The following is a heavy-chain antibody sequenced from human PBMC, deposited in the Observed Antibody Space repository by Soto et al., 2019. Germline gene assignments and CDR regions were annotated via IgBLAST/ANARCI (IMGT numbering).Heavy chain of an antibody. D-gene: IGHD3-3*02. CDR1: TVTINVHG. J-gene: IGHJ5*01. CDR2: ISNDGRAQ. Sequence: GGSLRLSSTSSTVTINVHGIQWVRQAPGKGLEWVAFISNDGRAQYYADSVKGRFTISRDYSKNTVDLQMNSLRNEETAVYYCARHLWSGEYKWFDSWGQGTLVTVS. V-gene: IGHV3-30*03. CDR3: ARHLWSGEYKWFDS.